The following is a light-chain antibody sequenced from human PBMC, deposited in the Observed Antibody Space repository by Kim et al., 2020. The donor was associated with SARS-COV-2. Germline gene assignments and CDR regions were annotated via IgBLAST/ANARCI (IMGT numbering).Light chain of an antibody. CDR1: QSVSSSY. Sequence: EIVLTQSPATLSLSPGERATLSCGASQSVSSSYLARYQQKPGLAPRLLIYDASSRATGIPDRFSGSGSGTDFTLTISRLEPEDFAVYYCQQYGSSPVTFGQGTKVEIK. CDR2: DAS. V-gene: IGKV3D-20*01. J-gene: IGKJ1*01. CDR3: QQYGSSPVT.